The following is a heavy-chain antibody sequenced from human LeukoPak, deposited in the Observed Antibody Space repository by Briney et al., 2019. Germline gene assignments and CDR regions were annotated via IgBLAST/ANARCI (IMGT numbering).Heavy chain of an antibody. CDR3: ARAFAMVRGGNYYYYTDV. CDR2: IYYSGST. CDR1: GGSISSSSYY. V-gene: IGHV4-39*07. Sequence: SETLSLTCTVSGGSISSSSYYWGWIRQPPGKGLEWIGSIYYSGSTYYNPSLKSRVTISVDKSKNQFSLKLSSVTAADTAVYYCARAFAMVRGGNYYYYTDVWGKGTTVTVSS. J-gene: IGHJ6*03. D-gene: IGHD3-10*01.